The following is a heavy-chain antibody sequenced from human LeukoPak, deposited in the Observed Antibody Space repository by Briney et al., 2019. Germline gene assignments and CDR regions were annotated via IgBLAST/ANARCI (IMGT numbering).Heavy chain of an antibody. CDR1: GFTFSSYA. D-gene: IGHD5-18*01. CDR2: INHSGST. Sequence: PGGSLRLSCAASGFTFSSYAMSWVRQPPGKGLEWIGEINHSGSTNYNPSLKSRVTISVDTSKNQFSLKLSSVTAADTAVYYCARATAYYFDYWGQGTLVTVSS. J-gene: IGHJ4*02. CDR3: ARATAYYFDY. V-gene: IGHV4-34*01.